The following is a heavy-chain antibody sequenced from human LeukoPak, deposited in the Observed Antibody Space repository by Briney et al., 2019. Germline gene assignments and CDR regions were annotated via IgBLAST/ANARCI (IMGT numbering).Heavy chain of an antibody. CDR1: GFTVSIYG. Sequence: GGSLRLSCAASGFTVSIYGMHWVRQAPGKGLQWVAVIWYDGSNKQYADSVKGRFTISRDNSKNTLFLQMISLRPDDTAVYYCAKSHANSGTYHSFFDYWGQGTLVTVSS. CDR2: IWYDGSNK. J-gene: IGHJ4*02. D-gene: IGHD1-26*01. CDR3: AKSHANSGTYHSFFDY. V-gene: IGHV3-30*02.